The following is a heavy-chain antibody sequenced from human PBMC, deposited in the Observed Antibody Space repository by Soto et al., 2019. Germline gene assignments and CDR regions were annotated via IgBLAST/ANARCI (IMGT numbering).Heavy chain of an antibody. CDR3: ARDWAGRYYDSTGLLY. J-gene: IGHJ4*02. Sequence: ESGGGVVQPGRSLRLSCAASGFTFSSYGMHWVRQAPGKGLEWVAVIWYDGSNKYFADSVKGRFTISRDNSKNTLYLQLKSLRAEDTAMYYCARDWAGRYYDSTGLLYWGQGTLVTVSS. D-gene: IGHD3-22*01. CDR1: GFTFSSYG. V-gene: IGHV3-33*01. CDR2: IWYDGSNK.